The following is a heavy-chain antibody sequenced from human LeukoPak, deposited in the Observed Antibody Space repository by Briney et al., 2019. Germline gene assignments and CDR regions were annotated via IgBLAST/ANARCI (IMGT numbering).Heavy chain of an antibody. CDR2: IYNDGSST. CDR1: GFTFSSYW. CDR3: ARVRVGSGSSHAADAFDI. J-gene: IGHJ3*02. D-gene: IGHD1-26*01. Sequence: PGGSLRLSCAASGFTFSSYWMHWVRQAPGKGLVWVSRIYNDGSSTSYADSVKGRFTISRDNAKSTLYLQMNSLRAEDTAVYYYARVRVGSGSSHAADAFDIWGQGTMVTVSS. V-gene: IGHV3-74*01.